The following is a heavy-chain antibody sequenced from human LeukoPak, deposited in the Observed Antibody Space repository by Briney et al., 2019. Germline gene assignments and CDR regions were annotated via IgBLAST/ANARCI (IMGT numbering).Heavy chain of an antibody. Sequence: GGSLRLSCAASGFTFSSHAMSWVRQAPGKGLEWVSGLSANGAGTYYADSVKGRFTISRDNSKSTLYLQMNSVRAEDTAVYHCAKGRFRSRNGFGIWGQGTMVTVSS. CDR3: AKGRFRSRNGFGI. CDR1: GFTFSSHA. J-gene: IGHJ3*02. V-gene: IGHV3-23*01. CDR2: LSANGAGT. D-gene: IGHD6-13*01.